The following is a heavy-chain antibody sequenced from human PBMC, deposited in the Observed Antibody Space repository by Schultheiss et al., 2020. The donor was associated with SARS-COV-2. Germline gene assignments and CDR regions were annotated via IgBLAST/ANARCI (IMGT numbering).Heavy chain of an antibody. J-gene: IGHJ4*02. CDR1: GGSITSGGYY. D-gene: IGHD6-19*01. CDR3: LAVAASWRNDY. Sequence: SQTLSLTCTVSGGSITSGGYYWTWIRQSPGMGLEWIGRIYTSGSTNYNPSLKSRVTMSVDTSKNQFSLKLRAVTAADTAVYFCLAVAASWRNDYWGQGTLVTVSS. V-gene: IGHV4-61*02. CDR2: IYTSGST.